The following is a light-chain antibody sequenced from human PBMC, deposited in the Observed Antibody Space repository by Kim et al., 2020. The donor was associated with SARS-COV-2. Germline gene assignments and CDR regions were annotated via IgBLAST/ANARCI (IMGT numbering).Light chain of an antibody. CDR2: GAS. Sequence: EIVMTQSPAALSVSPGERATLSCRASQSVNRALAWYQQKPGQAPRLLIRGASTRATGVPDRFSGSGSGTDFSLTISTLQSEDFAIYYCQQYSDWRTFGQGTKVDIK. CDR1: QSVNRA. CDR3: QQYSDWRT. V-gene: IGKV3-15*01. J-gene: IGKJ1*01.